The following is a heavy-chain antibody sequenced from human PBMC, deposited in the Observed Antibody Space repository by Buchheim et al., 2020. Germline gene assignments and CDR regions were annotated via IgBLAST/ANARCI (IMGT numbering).Heavy chain of an antibody. CDR1: GGSISSGRYY. CDR2: IYTSGST. D-gene: IGHD3-3*01. V-gene: IGHV4-61*02. Sequence: QVQLQESGPGLVKPSQTLSLTCTVSGGSISSGRYYWSWIRQPAGKGLEWIGRIYTSGSTNYNPSLKSRVTISVDTSKNQFSLKLSSVTAADTAVYYCAREGYDFWSGLDFDYWGQGTL. CDR3: AREGYDFWSGLDFDY. J-gene: IGHJ4*02.